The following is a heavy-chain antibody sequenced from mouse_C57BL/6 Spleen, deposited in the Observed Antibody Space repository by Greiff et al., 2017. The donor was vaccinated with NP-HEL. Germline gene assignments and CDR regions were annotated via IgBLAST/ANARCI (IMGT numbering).Heavy chain of an antibody. CDR2: INPNNGGT. V-gene: IGHV1-26*01. CDR1: GYTFTDYY. D-gene: IGHD2-5*01. J-gene: IGHJ1*03. CDR3: ARDYSNYVYWYFDV. Sequence: EVQLQQSGPELVKPGASVKISCKASGYTFTDYYMNWVKQSHGKSLEWIGDINPNNGGTSYNQKFKGKATLTVDKSSSTAYMELRSLTSEDSAVYYCARDYSNYVYWYFDVWGTGTTVTVSS.